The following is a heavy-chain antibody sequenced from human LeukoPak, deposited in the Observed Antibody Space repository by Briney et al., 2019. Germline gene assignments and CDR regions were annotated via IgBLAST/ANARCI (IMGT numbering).Heavy chain of an antibody. CDR3: ARPPRDLVSAAPFDY. CDR2: ILPHSGDT. CDR1: GYSFSVYY. Sequence: GASVKVSCKASGYSFSVYYIQWLRQVPGEGLEWVGWILPHSGDTYYAQKFRGRVTMTTDTSINTAYMELSRLKSDDTCIYFCARPPRDLVSAAPFDYWGQGTLVAVSS. J-gene: IGHJ4*02. V-gene: IGHV1-2*02. D-gene: IGHD2-2*01.